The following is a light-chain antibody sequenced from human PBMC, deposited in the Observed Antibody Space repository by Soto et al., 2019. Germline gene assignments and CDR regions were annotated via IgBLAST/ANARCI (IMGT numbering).Light chain of an antibody. Sequence: EIVLTQSPATLSLSPGERATLSCRASQSVGNFLAWYQQTPGQAPRLLIYDAFNRATGIPARFSGSRSGTDFTLTISSLEPEDFAVYFCHQRNKFGQGTRLEI. CDR3: HQRNK. V-gene: IGKV3-11*01. CDR1: QSVGNF. CDR2: DAF. J-gene: IGKJ5*01.